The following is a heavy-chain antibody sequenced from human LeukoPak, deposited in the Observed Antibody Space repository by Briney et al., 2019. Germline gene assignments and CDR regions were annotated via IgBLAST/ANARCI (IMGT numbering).Heavy chain of an antibody. Sequence: SVKVSCKASGGTFSSYAISWVRQAPGQGLEWMGGIIPIFGTANYAQKFQGRVTITADESTSTAYMELSSLRSEDTAAYYCARDPDIVVVPAAKSYYGMDVWGKGTTVTVSS. CDR2: IIPIFGTA. J-gene: IGHJ6*04. CDR1: GGTFSSYA. CDR3: ARDPDIVVVPAAKSYYGMDV. D-gene: IGHD2-2*01. V-gene: IGHV1-69*01.